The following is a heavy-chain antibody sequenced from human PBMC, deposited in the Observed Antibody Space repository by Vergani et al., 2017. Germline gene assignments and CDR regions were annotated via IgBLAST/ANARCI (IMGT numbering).Heavy chain of an antibody. CDR3: ARIQAPYYDFWSGYYPNSYYYYKDV. Sequence: QVTLKESGPVLVKPTETLTLTCTVSGFSLSNARMGVSWLRQPPGKALECLAHIFSSDYKSYSTSLKSRLTISKDTSKRQVVLTMTNMDPVDTATYYCARIQAPYYDFWSGYYPNSYYYYKDVCDGGTTVTVSS. CDR1: GFSLSNARMG. D-gene: IGHD3-3*01. V-gene: IGHV2-26*01. CDR2: IFSSDYK. J-gene: IGHJ6*03.